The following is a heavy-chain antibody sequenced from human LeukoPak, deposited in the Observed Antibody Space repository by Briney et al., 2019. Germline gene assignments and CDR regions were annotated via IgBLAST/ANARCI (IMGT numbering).Heavy chain of an antibody. J-gene: IGHJ4*02. D-gene: IGHD3-3*01. CDR2: ISGSGGST. Sequence: GGSLRLSCAASGFTFSSYAMSWVRQAPGKGLEWVSAISGSGGSTYYADSVKGRFTISRDNSKTTLYLQMNSLRAEDTAVYYCAKDSAIFGVVIIPLDYWGQGTLVTVSS. CDR1: GFTFSSYA. V-gene: IGHV3-23*01. CDR3: AKDSAIFGVVIIPLDY.